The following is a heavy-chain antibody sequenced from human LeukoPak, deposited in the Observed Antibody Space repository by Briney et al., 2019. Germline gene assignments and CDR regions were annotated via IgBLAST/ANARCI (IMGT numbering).Heavy chain of an antibody. CDR2: ISSTGTTI. D-gene: IGHD2-2*01. V-gene: IGHV3-11*01. CDR3: ARGDIVVVPAAGPDY. J-gene: IGHJ4*02. CDR1: GFTFSDYY. Sequence: GGSLRLSCAASGFTFSDYYMSWIRQAPGKGLEWVSYISSTGTTIYYADSVKGRFTISRDNAKNSLYLQMNSLRAEDTAVYYCARGDIVVVPAAGPDYWGQGTPVTVSS.